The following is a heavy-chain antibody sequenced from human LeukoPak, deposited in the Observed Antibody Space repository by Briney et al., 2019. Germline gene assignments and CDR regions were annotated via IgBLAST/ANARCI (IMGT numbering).Heavy chain of an antibody. D-gene: IGHD1-1*01. V-gene: IGHV4-34*01. Sequence: SETLSFTCAVYGGSFSDYYWTLLRQTPGQGLEWSVEISHTALTGSNPSLKSRVTIFVDSSKKQFSLRMTSVTAADTGIYYCARVPDITARPCDTWGPGTLVTVSS. CDR3: ARVPDITARPCDT. J-gene: IGHJ5*02. CDR1: GGSFSDYY. CDR2: ISHTALT.